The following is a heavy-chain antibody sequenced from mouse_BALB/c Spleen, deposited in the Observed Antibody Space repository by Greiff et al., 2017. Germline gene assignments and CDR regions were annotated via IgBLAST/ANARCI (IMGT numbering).Heavy chain of an antibody. Sequence: VQLQQSGPELVKPGASVKIPCKASGYTFTDYNMDWVKQSHGKSLEWIGDINPNNGGTNYNQKFKGKATLTVDKSSSTAYMELRSLTSEDTAVYYFARRGGGYDGWYFDVWGAGTTVTVSS. J-gene: IGHJ1*01. V-gene: IGHV1-18*01. D-gene: IGHD1-1*01. CDR2: INPNNGGT. CDR1: GYTFTDYN. CDR3: ARRGGGYDGWYFDV.